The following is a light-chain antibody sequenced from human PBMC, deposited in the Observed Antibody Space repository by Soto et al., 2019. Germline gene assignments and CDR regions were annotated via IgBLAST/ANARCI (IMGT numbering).Light chain of an antibody. V-gene: IGLV1-51*01. CDR1: SSNIGNNY. CDR3: GTWDSSRSAVV. CDR2: DNN. J-gene: IGLJ2*01. Sequence: QSVLTQPPSVSAAPGQKVTISCSGSSSNIGNNYVSWYQQLPGTAHNLLIYDNNKRPSGIPDRFSGSKSGTSATLGITGLQTGDEADYYCGTWDSSRSAVVFGGGTKLTVL.